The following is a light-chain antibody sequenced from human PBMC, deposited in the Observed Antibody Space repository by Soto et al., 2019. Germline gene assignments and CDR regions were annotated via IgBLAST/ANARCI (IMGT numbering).Light chain of an antibody. J-gene: IGLJ2*01. CDR1: RGHSIYV. Sequence: QAVLTQSPSASASLGASVKLTCTLSRGHSIYVIAWHQQQPGKGPRYLMKLNSDGSHRKGDGIPDRFSGSSSGAERYLTISSLQSEDEADYYCQTWDTGIRVFGGGTKVTVL. CDR3: QTWDTGIRV. CDR2: LNSDGSH. V-gene: IGLV4-69*01.